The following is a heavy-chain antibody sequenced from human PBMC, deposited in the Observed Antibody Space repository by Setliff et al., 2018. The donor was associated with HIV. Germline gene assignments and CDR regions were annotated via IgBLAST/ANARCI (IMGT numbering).Heavy chain of an antibody. J-gene: IGHJ4*02. V-gene: IGHV4-34*01. Sequence: PSETLSLTCAVYGGSFNDYYWTWIRQPPGKGLEWIGEIDHSGSTKYHASLKSRVTISVDTSKNQLSLKLSSVTAADTAVYYCARHSPSDYWGQGTLVTVSS. CDR1: GGSFNDYY. CDR2: IDHSGST. CDR3: ARHSPSDY.